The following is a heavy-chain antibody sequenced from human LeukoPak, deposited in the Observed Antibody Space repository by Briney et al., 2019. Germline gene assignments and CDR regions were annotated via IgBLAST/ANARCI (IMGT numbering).Heavy chain of an antibody. CDR1: GFTFNAFW. CDR3: ARGLVHDTSGYYSDY. V-gene: IGHV3-74*01. CDR2: INSDGSSI. Sequence: GGSLRLSCAASGFTFNAFWMHWARQAPGKGLVWVSRINSDGSSIAYADSVKGRFTISRDNAKNTLYLQMNSLKAEDAAVYYCARGLVHDTSGYYSDYWGQGTLVTVSS. D-gene: IGHD3-22*01. J-gene: IGHJ4*02.